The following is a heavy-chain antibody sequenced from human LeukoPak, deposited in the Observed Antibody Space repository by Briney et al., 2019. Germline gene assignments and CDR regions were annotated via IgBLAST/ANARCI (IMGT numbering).Heavy chain of an antibody. J-gene: IGHJ4*02. CDR1: GGSFSGYY. D-gene: IGHD5-18*01. Sequence: SETLSLTCAVYGGSFSGYYWSWIRQPPGKGLEWIGEINHSGSTNYNTSLKSRVTISVDTSKNQSSLKFSSVTAADTAVYYCARGQSWIQLWLRRGNFDYWGQGTLVTVSS. V-gene: IGHV4-34*01. CDR3: ARGQSWIQLWLRRGNFDY. CDR2: INHSGST.